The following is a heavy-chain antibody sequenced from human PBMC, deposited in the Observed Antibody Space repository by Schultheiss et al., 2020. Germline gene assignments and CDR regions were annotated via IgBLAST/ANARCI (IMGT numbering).Heavy chain of an antibody. J-gene: IGHJ6*02. V-gene: IGHV3-23*01. D-gene: IGHD6-13*01. CDR2: ISAGGGST. CDR1: GFTFSSYW. Sequence: GGSLRLSCAASGFTFSSYWMSWVRQAPGKGLEWVSTISAGGGSTYYADSVKGRFTISRDNAKNSLYLQMNSLRAEDTAVYYCARDVPTKYSSSWYEVLTYGMDVWGQGTTVTVSS. CDR3: ARDVPTKYSSSWYEVLTYGMDV.